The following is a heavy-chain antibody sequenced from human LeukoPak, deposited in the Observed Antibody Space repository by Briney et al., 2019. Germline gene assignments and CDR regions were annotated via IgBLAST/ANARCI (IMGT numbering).Heavy chain of an antibody. D-gene: IGHD6-19*01. CDR3: ARGMSPGPGGSGSPYFDY. J-gene: IGHJ4*02. Sequence: ASVKVSCKASGYTFTSYGISWVRQAPGQGLEWMGWISAYNGNTNYAQKLQGRVTMTTDTSTSTAYMELRSLRSDDTAVYYCARGMSPGPGGSGSPYFDYWGQGTLVTVSS. V-gene: IGHV1-18*04. CDR1: GYTFTSYG. CDR2: ISAYNGNT.